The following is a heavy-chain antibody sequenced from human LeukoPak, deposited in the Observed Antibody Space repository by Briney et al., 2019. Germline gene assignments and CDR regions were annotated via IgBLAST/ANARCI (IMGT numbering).Heavy chain of an antibody. Sequence: GGSLRLSCAASGFTFSSYSMNWVRQAPGKGLEWVSSISSSSSYIYYADSVKGRFTISRDNAKNSLYLRMNSLRAEDTAVYYCARDGPSDCSSTSCLYHDAFDIWGQGTMVTVSS. J-gene: IGHJ3*02. D-gene: IGHD2-2*01. CDR3: ARDGPSDCSSTSCLYHDAFDI. CDR1: GFTFSSYS. CDR2: ISSSSSYI. V-gene: IGHV3-21*01.